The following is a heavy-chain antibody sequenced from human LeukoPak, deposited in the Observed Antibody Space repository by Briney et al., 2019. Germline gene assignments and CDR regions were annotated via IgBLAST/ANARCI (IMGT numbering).Heavy chain of an antibody. V-gene: IGHV3-23*01. CDR3: TRVSTTDDY. CDR1: GFTFSSYA. Sequence: GGSLRLSCAASGFTFSSYAMSWVRQAPGKGLEWVSGISGSGDSDSTYYADSVKGRFTISRDNAKNTLYLQMDSLRAEDTAVYYCTRVSTTDDYWGQGTLVTVSS. CDR2: ISGSGDSDST. J-gene: IGHJ4*02. D-gene: IGHD2/OR15-2a*01.